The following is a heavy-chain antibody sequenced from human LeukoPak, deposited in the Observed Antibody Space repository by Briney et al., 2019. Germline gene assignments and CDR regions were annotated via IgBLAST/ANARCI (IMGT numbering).Heavy chain of an antibody. D-gene: IGHD1-26*01. Sequence: ASVKVSCKASGYTFTSYDINWVRQATGQGLEWMGWMNPNSGNTGYAQKFQGRVTMTRNTSISTAYMELSSLRSEDTAVYYCARRGPTLGAPYFDYWGQGTLVTVSS. CDR2: MNPNSGNT. V-gene: IGHV1-8*01. J-gene: IGHJ4*02. CDR3: ARRGPTLGAPYFDY. CDR1: GYTFTSYD.